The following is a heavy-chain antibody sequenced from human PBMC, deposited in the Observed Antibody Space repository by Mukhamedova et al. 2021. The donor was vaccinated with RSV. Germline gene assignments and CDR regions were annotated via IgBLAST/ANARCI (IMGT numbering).Heavy chain of an antibody. D-gene: IGHD1-26*01. V-gene: IGHV1-24*01. CDR3: ATLAHSGSYYIDP. J-gene: IGHJ5*02. CDR2: FDPDGGET. Sequence: GKGLEWMGGFDPDGGETIFAPSFQGRVTMTEDTSTDTAYMELTSLRSDDMAVYFCATLAHSGSYYIDPWGQGTLVTVSS.